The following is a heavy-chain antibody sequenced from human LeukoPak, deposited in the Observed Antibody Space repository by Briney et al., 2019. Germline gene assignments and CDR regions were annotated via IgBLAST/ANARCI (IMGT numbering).Heavy chain of an antibody. D-gene: IGHD3-10*01. CDR1: GFTFSSFA. J-gene: IGHJ4*02. CDR2: ISHRGRT. Sequence: GSLRLSCAASGFTFSSFAMNWVRQAPGKGLEWIGEISHRGRTNYKPSLKSRVTLSVDTSKNQFSLKLSSVTAADTAVYYCARGRECRYYGSGSYCTRRGLDHWGQGTLVIVSS. CDR3: ARGRECRYYGSGSYCTRRGLDH. V-gene: IGHV4-34*01.